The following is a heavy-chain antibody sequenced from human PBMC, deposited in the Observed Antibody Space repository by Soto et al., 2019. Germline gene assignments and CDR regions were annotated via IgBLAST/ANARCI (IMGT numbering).Heavy chain of an antibody. CDR3: ASDVFYDSSGYPSPHY. J-gene: IGHJ4*02. V-gene: IGHV1-69*13. Sequence: SVKVSCKASGGTFRRYAISWVRQAPGQRLEWKGGIIPIFGTANYAQKFQGRVTITADESTSTAYMELSSLRSEDTAVYYCASDVFYDSSGYPSPHYWGQGTLVTVSS. D-gene: IGHD3-22*01. CDR2: IIPIFGTA. CDR1: GGTFRRYA.